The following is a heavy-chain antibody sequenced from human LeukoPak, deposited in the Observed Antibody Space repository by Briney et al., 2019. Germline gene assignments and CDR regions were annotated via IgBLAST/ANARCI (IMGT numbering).Heavy chain of an antibody. V-gene: IGHV1-8*01. CDR3: ARALSPFYDYVWGSYSGIDY. J-gene: IGHJ4*02. CDR2: MNPNSGNT. D-gene: IGHD3-16*01. CDR1: GYTFTSYD. Sequence: ASVKVSCKASGYTFTSYDINWVRQATGQGLEWMGWMNPNSGNTGYAQKFRGRVTMTRNTSISTAYMELSSLRSEDTAVYYCARALSPFYDYVWGSYSGIDYWGQGTLVTVSS.